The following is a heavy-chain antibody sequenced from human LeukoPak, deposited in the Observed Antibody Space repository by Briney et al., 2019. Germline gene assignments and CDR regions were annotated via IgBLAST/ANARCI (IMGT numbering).Heavy chain of an antibody. Sequence: ASVKVSCKTSGYTFTSYDINWVRQVTGQGLEWVGGMDGNSGKTAYAQNFLGRVTITRNSSISTAYMELSSLRSEDTAVHYCARLYYYASSGLDALDIWGQGTMVAVSS. J-gene: IGHJ3*02. CDR2: MDGNSGKT. CDR1: GYTFTSYD. CDR3: ARLYYYASSGLDALDI. V-gene: IGHV1-8*01. D-gene: IGHD3-22*01.